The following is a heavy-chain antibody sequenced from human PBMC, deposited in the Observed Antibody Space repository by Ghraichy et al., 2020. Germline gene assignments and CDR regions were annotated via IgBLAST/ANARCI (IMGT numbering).Heavy chain of an antibody. CDR1: GFTFSSYS. V-gene: IGHV3-21*01. Sequence: GGSLRLSCAASGFTFSSYSMNWVRQAPGKGLEWVSSISSSSSYIYYADSVKGRFTISRDNAKNSLYLQMNSLRAEDTAVYYCERDPDGGWSDNDYWGQGTLVTVSS. D-gene: IGHD6-19*01. CDR3: ERDPDGGWSDNDY. J-gene: IGHJ4*02. CDR2: ISSSSSYI.